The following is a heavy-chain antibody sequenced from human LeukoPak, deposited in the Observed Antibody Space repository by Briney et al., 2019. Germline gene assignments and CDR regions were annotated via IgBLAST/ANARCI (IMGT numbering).Heavy chain of an antibody. V-gene: IGHV3-21*01. CDR1: GFTFSIYS. CDR3: ARTNGGSGYDFSFDY. D-gene: IGHD5-12*01. J-gene: IGHJ4*02. Sequence: GGSLRLSCAACGFTFSIYSMNWVRQAPGKGLEWVSSISSSSSYIYYADSVKGRFTISRDNAKNSLYLQMNSLRAEDTAVYYCARTNGGSGYDFSFDYWGQGTLVTVSS. CDR2: ISSSSSYI.